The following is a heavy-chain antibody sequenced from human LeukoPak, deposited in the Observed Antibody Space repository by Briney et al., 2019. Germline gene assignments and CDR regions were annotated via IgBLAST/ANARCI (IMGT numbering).Heavy chain of an antibody. CDR2: IYYSGST. CDR1: GGSMSSYY. Sequence: PSETLSLTCTVSGGSMSSYYWSWIRQPPGKGLEWIGYIYYSGSTNYNPSLKSRVTISVDTSKNQFSLKLSSVTAADTAVYYCARGAPYYDILTGYLYYFDYWGQGTLVTVS. V-gene: IGHV4-59*01. D-gene: IGHD3-9*01. J-gene: IGHJ4*02. CDR3: ARGAPYYDILTGYLYYFDY.